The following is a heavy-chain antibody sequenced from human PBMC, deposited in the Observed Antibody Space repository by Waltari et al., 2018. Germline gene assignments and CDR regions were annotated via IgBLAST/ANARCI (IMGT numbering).Heavy chain of an antibody. D-gene: IGHD5-12*01. CDR1: GYSISSGYY. CDR2: IYPSGST. CDR3: ARRGYSGYDPPGNNWFDP. V-gene: IGHV4-38-2*02. J-gene: IGHJ5*02. Sequence: QVQLQESGPGLVKPSETLSLTCTVSGYSISSGYYWGWIRQPPGTGLEWIGSIYPSGSTYYNPSLKSRVTISVDTSKNQFSLKLSSVTAADTAVYYCARRGYSGYDPPGNNWFDPWGQGTLVTVSS.